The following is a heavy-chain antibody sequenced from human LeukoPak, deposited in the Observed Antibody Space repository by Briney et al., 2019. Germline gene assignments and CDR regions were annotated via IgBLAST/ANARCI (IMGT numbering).Heavy chain of an antibody. CDR1: GGSISSYY. J-gene: IGHJ4*02. D-gene: IGHD5-24*01. Sequence: SETLSLTCTVSGGSISSYYWSWIRQPPGKGLEWIGYIYYSGSTNYNPSLKSRVTISVDTSKNHFSLKLSSVTAADTAVYYCASQKDGYSFDYWGQGTLVTVSS. V-gene: IGHV4-59*08. CDR2: IYYSGST. CDR3: ASQKDGYSFDY.